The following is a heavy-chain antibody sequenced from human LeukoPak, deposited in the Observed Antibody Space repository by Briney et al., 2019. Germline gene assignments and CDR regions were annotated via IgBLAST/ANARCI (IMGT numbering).Heavy chain of an antibody. CDR2: ISGSGGST. CDR1: GFTFSSYA. D-gene: IGHD3-3*01. V-gene: IGHV3-23*01. CDR3: ARDTTIFGVVTWYYYYGMDV. Sequence: PGGSLRLSCAASGFTFSSYAMSWVRQAPGKGLEWVSAISGSGGSTYYADSVKGRFTISRDNSKNTLYLQMNSLRAEDTAVYYCARDTTIFGVVTWYYYYGMDVWGQGTTVTVSS. J-gene: IGHJ6*02.